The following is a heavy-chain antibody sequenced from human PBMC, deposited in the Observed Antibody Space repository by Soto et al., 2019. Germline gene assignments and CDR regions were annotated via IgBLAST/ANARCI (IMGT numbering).Heavy chain of an antibody. CDR3: TTDAALLWFGESHAHWFDP. CDR2: IKSKTDGGTT. D-gene: IGHD3-10*01. Sequence: EVQLVESGGGLVKPGGSLRLSCAASGFTFSNAWMNWVRQAPGKGLEWVGRIKSKTDGGTTDYAAPVKGRFTISRDDSKNTLYLQMNSLKTEDTAVYYCTTDAALLWFGESHAHWFDPWGQGTLVTVSS. V-gene: IGHV3-15*07. CDR1: GFTFSNAW. J-gene: IGHJ5*02.